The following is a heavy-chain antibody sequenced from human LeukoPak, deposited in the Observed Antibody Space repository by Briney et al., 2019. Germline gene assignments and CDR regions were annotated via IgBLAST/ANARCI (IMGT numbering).Heavy chain of an antibody. CDR3: ALAPNSNWFDF. Sequence: SETLSLTCTVSGDSTSNFYWNWIRQSPGKGLEWIGNIHYSGSSVYNPSLKSRGSISIDTSRRQFFLKLNSVTAADTAVYFCALAPNSNWFDFWGPGTLVTVSS. V-gene: IGHV4-59*03. J-gene: IGHJ5*01. CDR1: GDSTSNFY. CDR2: IHYSGSS. D-gene: IGHD2-8*01.